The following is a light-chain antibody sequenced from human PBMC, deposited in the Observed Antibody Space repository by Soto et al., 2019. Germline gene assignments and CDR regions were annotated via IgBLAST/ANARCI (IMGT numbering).Light chain of an antibody. CDR1: QSISSW. Sequence: DIQMTQSPSTLSASVGDRVTITCRASQSISSWLAWYQQKPGKAPKLLIYDASSLESGVPSRFSGSGYGTEFTLTISSLQPDDFATYYCHQYNTYSSLTFGGGTKVDIK. CDR2: DAS. CDR3: HQYNTYSSLT. V-gene: IGKV1-5*01. J-gene: IGKJ4*01.